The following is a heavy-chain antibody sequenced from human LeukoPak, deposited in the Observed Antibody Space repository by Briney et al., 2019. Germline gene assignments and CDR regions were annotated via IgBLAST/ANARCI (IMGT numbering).Heavy chain of an antibody. V-gene: IGHV3-30*02. CDR3: AKGPYYYDSGKNYFDY. J-gene: IGHJ4*02. CDR2: IRYDGSNK. D-gene: IGHD3-22*01. Sequence: GGSLRLSCAASGFTFSSYGMHWVRQAQGKGLEWVAFIRYDGSNKYYADSVKGRFTISRDNSKNTLYLQMNSLRAEDTAVYYCAKGPYYYDSGKNYFDYWGQGTLVTVSS. CDR1: GFTFSSYG.